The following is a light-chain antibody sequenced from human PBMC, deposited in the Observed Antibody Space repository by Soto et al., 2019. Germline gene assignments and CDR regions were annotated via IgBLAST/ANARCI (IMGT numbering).Light chain of an antibody. Sequence: ETLLTQSPATLSVSPGDRVTLSCRANEGVSRNLAWYQQKPGQAPRLLIYNAAISATGIAARFSGSGSGTEFTLTISGLQSEDFAIYYCQQYNNWYTFGQGTKLEIK. CDR1: EGVSRN. CDR3: QQYNNWYT. J-gene: IGKJ2*01. V-gene: IGKV3-15*01. CDR2: NAA.